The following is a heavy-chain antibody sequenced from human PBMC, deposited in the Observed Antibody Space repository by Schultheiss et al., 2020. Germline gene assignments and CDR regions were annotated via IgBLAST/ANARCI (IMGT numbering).Heavy chain of an antibody. Sequence: GESLRLSCAASGFTFDDYAMHWVRQAPGKGLEWVSGISWNSGSIGYADSVKGRFTISRDNAKNSLYLQMNSLRAEDTALYYCASRRYYFDYWGQGTLVTVSS. CDR3: ASRRYYFDY. J-gene: IGHJ4*02. V-gene: IGHV3-9*01. CDR2: ISWNSGSI. CDR1: GFTFDDYA.